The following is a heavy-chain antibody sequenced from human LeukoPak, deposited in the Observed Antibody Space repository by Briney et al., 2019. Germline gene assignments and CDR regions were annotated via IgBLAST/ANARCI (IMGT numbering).Heavy chain of an antibody. CDR2: IYYSGST. Sequence: SETLSLTCTVSGGSISSYYWSWIRQPPGKGLEWIGYIYYSGSTNYNPSLESRVTISVDTSKNQFSLKLSSVTAADTAVYYCARVNAGGLWFGELYRKTNYYYYGMDVWGQGTTVTVSS. D-gene: IGHD3-10*01. J-gene: IGHJ6*02. CDR1: GGSISSYY. V-gene: IGHV4-59*01. CDR3: ARVNAGGLWFGELYRKTNYYYYGMDV.